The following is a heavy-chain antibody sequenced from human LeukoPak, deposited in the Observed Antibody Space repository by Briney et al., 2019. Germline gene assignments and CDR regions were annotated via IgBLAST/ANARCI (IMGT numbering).Heavy chain of an antibody. Sequence: ASVKVSCKASGYTFTDSYIHWVRQAPGQGLEWMGWISAYNGNTKYAQKLQGRATMTTDTSTSTAYMELRSLRSDDTAVYYCARGLGGSGSYFLTFDYWGQGTLVTVSS. D-gene: IGHD1-26*01. CDR1: GYTFTDSY. V-gene: IGHV1-18*04. J-gene: IGHJ4*02. CDR3: ARGLGGSGSYFLTFDY. CDR2: ISAYNGNT.